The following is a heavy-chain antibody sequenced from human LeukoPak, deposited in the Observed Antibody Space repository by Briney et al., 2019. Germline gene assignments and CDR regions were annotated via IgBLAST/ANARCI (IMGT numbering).Heavy chain of an antibody. J-gene: IGHJ5*02. CDR2: ISHDGTVR. V-gene: IGHV3-30*18. CDR1: GFTFGSYG. Sequence: PGRSLRLSCAASGFTFGSYGMQWVRQAPGMGPEWVSVISHDGTVRHYADSVKGRFTISRDSSTNRLYLQMDSLRTEDTAVYYCAKEGSQYASSWFDHWGQGTLVAVSS. CDR3: AKEGSQYASSWFDH. D-gene: IGHD2-2*01.